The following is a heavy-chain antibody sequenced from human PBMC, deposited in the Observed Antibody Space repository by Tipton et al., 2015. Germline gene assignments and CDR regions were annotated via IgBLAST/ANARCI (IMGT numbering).Heavy chain of an antibody. D-gene: IGHD2-15*01. J-gene: IGHJ4*02. CDR1: GGSVSSGNYY. CDR2: ISYTDTT. Sequence: PGLVKPSESLSLTCNVSGGSVSSGNYYWSWIRQPPGKALEWIGYISYTDTTHYNPSLKSRVTISLDSSKNQFSLRLTSVSAADTAIYYCARDDGYCSGGSCFNPSCFDYWGQGALVTVSS. CDR3: ARDDGYCSGGSCFNPSCFDY. V-gene: IGHV4-61*01.